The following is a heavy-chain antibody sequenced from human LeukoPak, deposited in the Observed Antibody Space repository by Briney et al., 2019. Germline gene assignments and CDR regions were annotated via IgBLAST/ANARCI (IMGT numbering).Heavy chain of an antibody. D-gene: IGHD5-24*01. V-gene: IGHV4-34*01. CDR3: ARGRDGYSYLDY. Sequence: PSETLSLTCAVYGGSFSGYYWSWIRQPPGKGLEWIGEINHSGSTNYNPSLKSRVTISVDTSKNQFSLKLSSVTAADTAVYYCARGRDGYSYLDYWGQGTLVTVSS. CDR2: INHSGST. J-gene: IGHJ4*02. CDR1: GGSFSGYY.